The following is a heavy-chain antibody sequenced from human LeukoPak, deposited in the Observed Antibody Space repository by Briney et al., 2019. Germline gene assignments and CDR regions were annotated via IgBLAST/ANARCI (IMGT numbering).Heavy chain of an antibody. Sequence: KTGGSLRLSCAASGFTFSSYAMSWVRQAPGKGLEWIGSIYYSGSTYYNPSLKSRVTISVDTSKNQFSLKLSSVTAADTAVYYCARGRLVVVITFWGQGTMVTVSS. CDR1: GFTFSSYA. V-gene: IGHV4-39*07. J-gene: IGHJ3*01. CDR3: ARGRLVVVITF. CDR2: IYYSGST. D-gene: IGHD3-22*01.